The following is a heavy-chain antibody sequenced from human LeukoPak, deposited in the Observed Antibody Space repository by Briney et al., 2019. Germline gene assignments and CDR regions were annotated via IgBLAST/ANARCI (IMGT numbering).Heavy chain of an antibody. D-gene: IGHD3-22*01. V-gene: IGHV3-21*01. J-gene: IGHJ6*03. CDR2: ISSSSSSYI. CDR3: ARGRSSYYYDSSGHRGYYYMDV. Sequence: PGGSLRLSCAASGFTFSSYSMNWVRQAPGKGLEWVSSISSSSSSYIYYADSVKGRFTISRDNAKNSLYLQMNSLRAEDTAVYYCARGRSSYYYDSSGHRGYYYMDVWGKGTTVTVSS. CDR1: GFTFSSYS.